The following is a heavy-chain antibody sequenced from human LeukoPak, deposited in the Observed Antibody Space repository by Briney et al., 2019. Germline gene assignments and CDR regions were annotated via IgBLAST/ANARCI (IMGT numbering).Heavy chain of an antibody. CDR1: GFTFSSYA. D-gene: IGHD5-12*01. V-gene: IGHV3-64*01. CDR2: VSRNGGST. CDR3: ARGGRGHDFSPNYYYGMDV. J-gene: IGHJ6*02. Sequence: PGGSLRLSCAASGFTFSSYAMHWVRQAPGKGLEYVSAVSRNGGSTYYANSVKGRFTISRDNSKNTLYLQMGSLRAEDTAVYYCARGGRGHDFSPNYYYGMDVWGQGTTVTVSS.